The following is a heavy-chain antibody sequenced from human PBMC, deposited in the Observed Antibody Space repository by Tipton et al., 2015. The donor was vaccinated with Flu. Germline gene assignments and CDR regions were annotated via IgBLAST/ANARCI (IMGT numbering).Heavy chain of an antibody. D-gene: IGHD2-21*01. Sequence: LRLSCNVSGTSVSSGNYYWNWIRQPPGKGLEWIGCISYSGSTNYNPSLKSRVTISVDTSKNHFFLNLSSVTAAETAVYYCARRGGGGRSYDYWGQGTLVTVSS. CDR3: ARRGGGGRSYDY. V-gene: IGHV4-61*03. CDR2: ISYSGST. J-gene: IGHJ4*02. CDR1: GTSVSSGNYY.